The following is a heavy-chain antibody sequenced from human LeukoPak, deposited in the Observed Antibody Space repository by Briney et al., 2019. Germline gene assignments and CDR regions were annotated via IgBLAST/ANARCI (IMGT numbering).Heavy chain of an antibody. CDR3: ARGSRDFWSGYPKSHFDY. CDR2: ISSNGGST. V-gene: IGHV3-64*01. D-gene: IGHD3-3*01. Sequence: GGSLRLSCAASGFTFSSYAMHWVRQAPGKGLEYVSAISSNGGSTYYANSVKGRFTISRDNSKNTLYLQMGSLRAEDMAVYYCARGSRDFWSGYPKSHFDYWGQGTLVAVSS. CDR1: GFTFSSYA. J-gene: IGHJ4*02.